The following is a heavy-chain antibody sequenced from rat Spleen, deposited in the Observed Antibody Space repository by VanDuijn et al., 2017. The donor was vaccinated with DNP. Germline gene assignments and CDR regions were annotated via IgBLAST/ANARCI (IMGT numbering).Heavy chain of an antibody. D-gene: IGHD1-4*01. CDR2: VNTGGSST. CDR3: ARRTTLDY. J-gene: IGHJ2*01. Sequence: EVQLVESGGGLLQPGRSLKLSCAASGFTFSSYDMAWVRQAPSKGLEWVASVNTGGSSTYYRDSVKGRFTISRDNAKSTLYLQMDSLRSEDTATYYCARRTTLDYWGQGVMVTVSS. CDR1: GFTFSSYD. V-gene: IGHV5-25*01.